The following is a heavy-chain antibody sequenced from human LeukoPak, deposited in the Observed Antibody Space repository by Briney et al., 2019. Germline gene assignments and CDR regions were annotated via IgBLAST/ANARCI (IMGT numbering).Heavy chain of an antibody. V-gene: IGHV1-8*01. D-gene: IGHD1-26*01. J-gene: IGHJ4*02. CDR3: TSSGSYSSDY. CDR2: MNPNSGRT. CDR1: GYTLTSYD. Sequence: ASVKVSCKASGYTLTSYDINWVRQATGQGLEWMGWMNPNSGRTGYAQNFQGRITITRNTSISTAYMELSSLKTEDTAVYYCTSSGSYSSDYWGQGTLVTVSS.